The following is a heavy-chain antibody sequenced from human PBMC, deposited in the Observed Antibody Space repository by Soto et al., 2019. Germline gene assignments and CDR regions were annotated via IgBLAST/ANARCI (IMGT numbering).Heavy chain of an antibody. D-gene: IGHD3-22*01. CDR2: ISGSGGST. CDR3: AKDAQTYYYDSSAVLIGYDAFDI. V-gene: IGHV3-23*01. J-gene: IGHJ3*02. Sequence: GGSLRLSCAASGFTFSSYAMSWVRQAPGKGLEWVSAISGSGGSTYYADSVKGRFTISRDNSKNTLYLQMNSLRAEDTAVYYCAKDAQTYYYDSSAVLIGYDAFDIWGQGTMVTVSS. CDR1: GFTFSSYA.